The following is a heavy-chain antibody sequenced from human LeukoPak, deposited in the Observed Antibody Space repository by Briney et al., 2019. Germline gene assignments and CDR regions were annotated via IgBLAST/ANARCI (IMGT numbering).Heavy chain of an antibody. CDR3: ATNWNYRFDY. D-gene: IGHD1-7*01. CDR1: GFTFSSYA. V-gene: IGHV3-30-3*01. Sequence: PGGSLRLSCAASGFTFSSYAMHWVRQAPGKGLEWVAVISYDGSNKYYADSVKGRFTISRDNSKNTLYLQMNSLRAEDTAVYYCATNWNYRFDYWGQGTLVAVSS. CDR2: ISYDGSNK. J-gene: IGHJ4*02.